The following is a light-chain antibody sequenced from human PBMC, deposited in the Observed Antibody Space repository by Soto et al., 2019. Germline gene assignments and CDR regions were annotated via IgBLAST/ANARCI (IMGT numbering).Light chain of an antibody. Sequence: EIVLTQSPGPLSLSPGETVTLSCRASHSFSSSHLAWYQQKPGQAPRLLIYDTSTMATGIPERFSVSGSGTDFTLSIDRLEPEDFAVYYCQRFGTSPFLTFGGGTRLELK. V-gene: IGKV3-20*01. CDR1: HSFSSSH. CDR3: QRFGTSPFLT. J-gene: IGKJ4*01. CDR2: DTS.